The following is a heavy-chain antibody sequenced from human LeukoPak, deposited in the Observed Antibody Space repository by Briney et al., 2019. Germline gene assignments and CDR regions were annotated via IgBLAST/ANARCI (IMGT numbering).Heavy chain of an antibody. J-gene: IGHJ5*02. CDR2: IYYSGST. V-gene: IGHV4-59*01. CDR1: AASISSYY. Sequence: PSETLSLTCTVSAASISSYYWSCIRQPPGKGLEWIGYIYYSGSTSYNPSLKSRVTISVDTSKNQFSLKLSSVTAADTAVYYCARGGYSSLGPRGYWFDPWGQGTLVTVSS. D-gene: IGHD6-19*01. CDR3: ARGGYSSLGPRGYWFDP.